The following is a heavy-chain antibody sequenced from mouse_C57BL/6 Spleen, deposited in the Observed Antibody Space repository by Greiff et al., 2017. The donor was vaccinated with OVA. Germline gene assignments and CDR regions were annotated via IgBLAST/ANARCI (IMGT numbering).Heavy chain of an antibody. CDR3: ARSGGYSNGFAY. CDR1: GYTFTDYY. J-gene: IGHJ3*01. CDR2: INPNNGGT. V-gene: IGHV1-26*01. D-gene: IGHD2-5*01. Sequence: EVQLQESGPELVKPGASVKISCKASGYTFTDYYMNWVKQSHGKSLEWIGDINPNNGGTSYNQKFKGKATLTVDKSSSTAYMELRSLTSEDSAVYYCARSGGYSNGFAYWGQGTLVTVSA.